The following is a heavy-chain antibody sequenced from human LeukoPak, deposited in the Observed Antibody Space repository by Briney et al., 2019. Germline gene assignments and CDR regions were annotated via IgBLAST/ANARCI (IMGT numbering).Heavy chain of an antibody. J-gene: IGHJ5*02. Sequence: GGSLRLSCAASGFTFSSYAMSWVRQAPGKGLEWVSAISGSGGSTYYADSVKGRFTISRDNSKNTLYLQMNSLRAEDTAVYYCAKDRGYYDSSGYYGYNWFDPWGQGTLVTVSS. V-gene: IGHV3-23*01. D-gene: IGHD3-22*01. CDR2: ISGSGGST. CDR1: GFTFSSYA. CDR3: AKDRGYYDSSGYYGYNWFDP.